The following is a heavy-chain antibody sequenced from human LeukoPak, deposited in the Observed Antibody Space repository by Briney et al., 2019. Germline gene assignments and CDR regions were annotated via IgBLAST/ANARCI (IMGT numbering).Heavy chain of an antibody. D-gene: IGHD5-18*01. J-gene: IGHJ4*02. Sequence: GGSLRLSCEASGFTFSSYDMHWVRQAPGKGLEWVAAIWSDGNKKYYADSVKDRFTISRDNSKNALYLQMNSLRAEDTAVYYCARDPPGYGFDYWGQGTLVTASS. CDR3: ARDPPGYGFDY. CDR2: IWSDGNKK. CDR1: GFTFSSYD. V-gene: IGHV3-33*08.